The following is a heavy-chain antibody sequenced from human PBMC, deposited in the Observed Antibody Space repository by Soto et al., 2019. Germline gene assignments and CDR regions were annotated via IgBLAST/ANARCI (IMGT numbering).Heavy chain of an antibody. J-gene: IGHJ4*02. CDR1: GYSFTSYD. CDR2: MNPNSGNT. CDR3: ARELTSRAVDY. Sequence: QVQLVQSGAEVKKPGASVKVSCKASGYSFTSYDINWVRQATGQGLEWMGWMNPNSGNTGYAQRFQGRVTMTTNTSISTAYMELNSLRSEDTAVYYCARELTSRAVDYWGQGTLVTVSS. D-gene: IGHD3-16*01. V-gene: IGHV1-8*01.